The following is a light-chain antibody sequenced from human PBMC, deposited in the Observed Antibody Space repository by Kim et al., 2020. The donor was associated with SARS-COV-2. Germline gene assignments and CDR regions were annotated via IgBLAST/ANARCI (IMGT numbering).Light chain of an antibody. Sequence: ELTQPPSASGTPGQRVTISCSGSSTNIGSNYVYWYQQLPGTAPQLLIYRNNQRPSGVPDRFSGSKSGTSASLAISGLRSEDEADYYCAAWDDSLSGYVFETGTEVTVL. CDR2: RNN. V-gene: IGLV1-47*01. J-gene: IGLJ1*01. CDR3: AAWDDSLSGYV. CDR1: STNIGSNY.